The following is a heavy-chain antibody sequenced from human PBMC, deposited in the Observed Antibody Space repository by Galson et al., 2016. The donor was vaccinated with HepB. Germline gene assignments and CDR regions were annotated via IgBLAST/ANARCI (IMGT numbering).Heavy chain of an antibody. D-gene: IGHD4-11*01. CDR3: ARAGLLTKASFDC. CDR1: DGSIRSSSFS. V-gene: IGHV4-39*01. CDR2: VYRGKT. J-gene: IGHJ4*02. Sequence: SETLSLTCTVSDGSIRSSSFSWGWIRQPPGKGLEWIGTVYRGKTYYNPSLEGRVTISAGMTTDLLSLKLTSLTAADTAVYYCARAGLLTKASFDCWGRGTLVTVSS.